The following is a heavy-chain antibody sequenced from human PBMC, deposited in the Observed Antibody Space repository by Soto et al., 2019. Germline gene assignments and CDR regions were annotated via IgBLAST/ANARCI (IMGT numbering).Heavy chain of an antibody. CDR2: IIPILGIA. CDR1: GGTFSSYT. V-gene: IGHV1-69*04. Sequence: ASVKVSCKASGGTFSSYTISWVRQAPGQGLEWMGRIIPILGIANYAQKFQGRVTITADKSTSTAYMELSSLRSEDTAVYYCARETVPDYSNYSNYYYYYYMDVWGKGTTVTVSS. CDR3: ARETVPDYSNYSNYYYYYYMDV. J-gene: IGHJ6*03. D-gene: IGHD4-4*01.